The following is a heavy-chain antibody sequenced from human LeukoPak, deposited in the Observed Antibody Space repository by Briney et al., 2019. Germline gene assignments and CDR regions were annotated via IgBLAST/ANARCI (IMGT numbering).Heavy chain of an antibody. V-gene: IGHV4-59*01. Sequence: SETLSLTCTVSGGSNSSYYWSWIRQPPGKGLEWIGYIYYSGSTNYNPSLKGRVTISVDTSKNQFSLKLSSVTAADTAVYYCARDDGTAIDYWGQGTLVTVSS. CDR3: ARDDGTAIDY. CDR1: GGSNSSYY. CDR2: IYYSGST. J-gene: IGHJ4*02. D-gene: IGHD5-18*01.